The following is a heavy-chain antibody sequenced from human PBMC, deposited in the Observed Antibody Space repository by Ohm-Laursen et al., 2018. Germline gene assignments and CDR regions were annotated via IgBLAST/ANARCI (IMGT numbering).Heavy chain of an antibody. V-gene: IGHV3-48*03. J-gene: IGHJ4*02. Sequence: SLRLSCSASGFTFSSYEMNWVRQAPGKGLEWVSYISTSGSTIHYADSVKGRFTISRDNAKNSLYLQMNSLRAEDTAVYYCARVSPEVRFLEWLFLDYWGQGTLVTVSS. CDR1: GFTFSSYE. CDR2: ISTSGSTI. CDR3: ARVSPEVRFLEWLFLDY. D-gene: IGHD3-3*01.